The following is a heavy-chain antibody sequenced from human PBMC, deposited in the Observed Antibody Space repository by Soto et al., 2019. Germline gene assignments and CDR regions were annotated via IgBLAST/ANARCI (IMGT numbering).Heavy chain of an antibody. CDR2: ISVHNGYT. CDR3: ARLEHNFGPHDY. Sequence: QVQLAQSGAEVRKPGTSVTVSCKASGYTFSSYGISWVRQAPGQGLEWVGWISVHNGYTKYATELQGRVTMTTDTSTSTAYMELRSLRSDDSAVYFCARLEHNFGPHDYWGQGTLVTVTS. CDR1: GYTFSSYG. D-gene: IGHD1-1*01. J-gene: IGHJ4*02. V-gene: IGHV1-18*01.